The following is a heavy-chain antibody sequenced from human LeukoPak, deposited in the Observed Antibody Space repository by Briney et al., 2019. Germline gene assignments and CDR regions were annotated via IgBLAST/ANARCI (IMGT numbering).Heavy chain of an antibody. CDR3: ARGPRLDSSGWYYGAFDI. Sequence: ASVKVSCKASGYTFTGYYMHWVRQAPGQGLEWMGWINPNSGGINYAQKFQGRVTMTRDTSISTAYMELSRLRSDDTAVYYCARGPRLDSSGWYYGAFDIWGQGTMVTVSS. CDR1: GYTFTGYY. J-gene: IGHJ3*02. CDR2: INPNSGGI. D-gene: IGHD6-19*01. V-gene: IGHV1-2*02.